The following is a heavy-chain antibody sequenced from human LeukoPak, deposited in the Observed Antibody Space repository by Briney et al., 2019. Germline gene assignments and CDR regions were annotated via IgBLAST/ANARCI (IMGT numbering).Heavy chain of an antibody. J-gene: IGHJ4*02. CDR2: IYSGGST. CDR3: ARGWYSSSWSALAY. D-gene: IGHD6-13*01. CDR1: GFTVSSNY. Sequence: PGGSLRLSCAASGFTVSSNYMSWVRQAPGKGLEWVSVIYSGGSTYYADSVKGRFTISRDNSKNTLYLQMNSLRAEDTVVYYCARGWYSSSWSALAYWGQGTLVTVSS. V-gene: IGHV3-66*01.